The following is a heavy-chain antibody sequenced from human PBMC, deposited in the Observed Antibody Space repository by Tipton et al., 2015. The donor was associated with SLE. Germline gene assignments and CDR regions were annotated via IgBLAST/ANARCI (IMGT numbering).Heavy chain of an antibody. Sequence: TLSLTCAVPGGSISSGGYSWSWIRQPPGKGLEWIGYIYHSGSTYYNPSLKSRVTISVDTSKNQFSLKLSSVTAADTAVYYCARSYDSSALDYWGQGTLVTVSS. CDR3: ARSYDSSALDY. D-gene: IGHD3-22*01. CDR1: GGSISSGGYS. V-gene: IGHV4-30-2*05. J-gene: IGHJ4*02. CDR2: IYHSGST.